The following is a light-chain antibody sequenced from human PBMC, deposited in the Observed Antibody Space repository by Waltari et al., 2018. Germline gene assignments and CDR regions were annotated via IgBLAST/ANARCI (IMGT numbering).Light chain of an antibody. Sequence: DVQMTQSPSSLSASIAERVTTTCRASQNIRTRLIWYQQKPGRAPKVLIYEVSNLQSWVPSRFSGTGSGTDFTLTISSPQPEDSATYYCQQSSHIPYTFGQGTKLEIK. CDR2: EVS. CDR1: QNIRTR. CDR3: QQSSHIPYT. V-gene: IGKV1-39*01. J-gene: IGKJ2*01.